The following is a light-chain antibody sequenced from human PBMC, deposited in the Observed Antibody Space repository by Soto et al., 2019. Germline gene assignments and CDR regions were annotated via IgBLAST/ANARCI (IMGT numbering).Light chain of an antibody. CDR1: SSNIGSNT. V-gene: IGLV1-44*01. Sequence: QSVLTQPPSASGTPGQRVTISCSGSSSNIGSNTVNWYQQLPGTAPKLLIYSNNQRPSGVPDRFSGYKSGTSASLAISGLQSDDEADYYCAEWDDSTNGVFGGGTKLTVL. CDR2: SNN. CDR3: AEWDDSTNGV. J-gene: IGLJ3*02.